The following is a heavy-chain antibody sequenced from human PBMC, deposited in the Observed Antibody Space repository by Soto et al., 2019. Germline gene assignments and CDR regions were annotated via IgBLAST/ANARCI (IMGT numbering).Heavy chain of an antibody. D-gene: IGHD2-8*01. Sequence: GGSLRLSCAASGFTVSSHAMSWVRQAPGKGLEWVSSISGSGDGTYYGDSVKGRFTISRDSSSSTLYLQMNNLRGEDTAVYFCTKSRRGILMVYGFGGMDVWGQGTTVTVSS. V-gene: IGHV3-23*01. CDR1: GFTVSSHA. CDR3: TKSRRGILMVYGFGGMDV. CDR2: ISGSGDGT. J-gene: IGHJ6*02.